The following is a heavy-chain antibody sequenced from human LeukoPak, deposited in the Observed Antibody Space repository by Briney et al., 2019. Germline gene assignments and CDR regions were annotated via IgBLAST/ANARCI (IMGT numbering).Heavy chain of an antibody. J-gene: IGHJ4*02. CDR2: IYSGGST. V-gene: IGHV3-66*01. Sequence: GGSLRLSRAASGFTVSSNYMNWVRQAPGKGLEWVSVIYSGGSTYYADSVKGRFTISRDNSKNTLYLQMNSLRAEDTAVYYCARGPTYFDYWGQGTLVTVSS. CDR3: ARGPTYFDY. CDR1: GFTVSSNY.